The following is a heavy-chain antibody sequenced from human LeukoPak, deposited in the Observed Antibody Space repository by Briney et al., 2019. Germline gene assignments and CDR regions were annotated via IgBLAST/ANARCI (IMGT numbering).Heavy chain of an antibody. Sequence: PSETLSLTCTVSGGSISSYCWSWIRQPPGKGLEWIGCSYTSGSTNYNPSLKSRVTVSVDTSKNQFSLKLTSVTAADTAVYYCARPRGSYYYGAFDIWAQGTMVTVSS. CDR2: SYTSGST. D-gene: IGHD1-26*01. V-gene: IGHV4-4*09. J-gene: IGHJ3*02. CDR3: ARPRGSYYYGAFDI. CDR1: GGSISSYC.